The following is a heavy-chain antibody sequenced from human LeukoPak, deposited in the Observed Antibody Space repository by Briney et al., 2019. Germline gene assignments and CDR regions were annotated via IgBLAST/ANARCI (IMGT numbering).Heavy chain of an antibody. CDR3: ARVYSGSFDY. V-gene: IGHV6-1*01. CDR1: GDSVSSNSVA. CDR2: TYYRSKWNN. J-gene: IGHJ4*02. D-gene: IGHD1-26*01. Sequence: SQTLSLTCAISGDSVSSNSVAWNWIRQSPSRGLEWLGRTYYRSKWNNGYAGFVKSRITINPDTTKNQFSLQLNSVTPEDTAVYYCARVYSGSFDYWGQGTPVTVSS.